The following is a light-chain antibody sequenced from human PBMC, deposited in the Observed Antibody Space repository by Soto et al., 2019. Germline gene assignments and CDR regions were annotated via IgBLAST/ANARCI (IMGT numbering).Light chain of an antibody. V-gene: IGKV3-15*01. Sequence: EIVMTQSPATLSVSPGESATVSCRASQSVSSNLVWYQHKPGQAPRLLIYGASTRATGIPARFSGSGSGTEFTLTISSLQSEDFAVYYCQQYNNWPRKFGQGTKVEVK. CDR1: QSVSSN. J-gene: IGKJ1*01. CDR2: GAS. CDR3: QQYNNWPRK.